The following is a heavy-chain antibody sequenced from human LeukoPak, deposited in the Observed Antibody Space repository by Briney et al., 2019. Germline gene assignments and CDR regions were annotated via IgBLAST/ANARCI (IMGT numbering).Heavy chain of an antibody. CDR2: ISSSGRTI. V-gene: IGHV3-48*03. D-gene: IGHD3-22*01. Sequence: GGSLRLSCAASGFTFSSYEMNWVRQAPGKGLEWVSYISSSGRTIYYADSVKGRFTSYRDNAKNSLYLQMNSLRAEDTAVSHCAKDNRPSYGSSGHDYWGQGPLVTVSS. CDR1: GFTFSSYE. CDR3: AKDNRPSYGSSGHDY. J-gene: IGHJ4*02.